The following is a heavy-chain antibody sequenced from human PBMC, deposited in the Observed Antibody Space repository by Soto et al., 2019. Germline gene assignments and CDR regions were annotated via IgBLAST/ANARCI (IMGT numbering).Heavy chain of an antibody. J-gene: IGHJ3*02. Sequence: SVKVSCKASGGTFSSYAISWVRQAPGQGLEWMGGITPIFGTANYAQKFQGRVTITADESTSTAYMELSSLRSEDTAVYYCARGGVDYYDSSGPLIAFDIWGQGTMVTVSS. CDR1: GGTFSSYA. CDR2: ITPIFGTA. V-gene: IGHV1-69*13. D-gene: IGHD3-22*01. CDR3: ARGGVDYYDSSGPLIAFDI.